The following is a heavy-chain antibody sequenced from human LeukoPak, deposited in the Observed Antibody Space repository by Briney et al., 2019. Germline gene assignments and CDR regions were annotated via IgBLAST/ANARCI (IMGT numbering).Heavy chain of an antibody. J-gene: IGHJ4*02. CDR2: INGNGGAT. CDR1: GFTFSSYA. CDR3: VKDPSTVGTTWYFDY. Sequence: GGSLRLSCSASGFTFSSYAMYWVRQAPGKGLEYVSAINGNGGATSYAGSVKGRFTISRDNSKNTLYLQMSSLRAEDTAVYYCVKDPSTVGTTWYFDYWGQGTLVTVSS. V-gene: IGHV3-64D*06. D-gene: IGHD1-1*01.